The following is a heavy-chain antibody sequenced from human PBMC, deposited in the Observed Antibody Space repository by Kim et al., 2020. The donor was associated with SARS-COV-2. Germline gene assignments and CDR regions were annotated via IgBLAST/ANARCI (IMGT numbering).Heavy chain of an antibody. V-gene: IGHV3-48*02. Sequence: GRFTISRDNAKNSLYLQMNSLRDEDTAVYYCARDRSVLRYFDWSSFYFDYWGQGTLVTVSS. J-gene: IGHJ4*02. D-gene: IGHD3-9*01. CDR3: ARDRSVLRYFDWSSFYFDY.